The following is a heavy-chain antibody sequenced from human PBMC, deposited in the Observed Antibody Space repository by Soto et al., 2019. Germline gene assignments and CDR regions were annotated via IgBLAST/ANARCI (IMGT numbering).Heavy chain of an antibody. D-gene: IGHD3-3*01. CDR3: ARDSRFLDQAGFDY. CDR1: GGSISSGCYY. CDR2: IYYIGST. J-gene: IGHJ4*02. V-gene: IGHV4-31*03. Sequence: PSETLSLTCTVSGGSISSGCYYWSWIRQHPGKGLEWIGYIYYIGSTYYNPSLKSRVTISVDTSKNQFSLKLSSVTAADTAVYYCARDSRFLDQAGFDYLGQRTLVTFSS.